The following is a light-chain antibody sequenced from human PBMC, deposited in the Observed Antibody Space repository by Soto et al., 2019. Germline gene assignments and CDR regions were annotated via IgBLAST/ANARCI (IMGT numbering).Light chain of an antibody. J-gene: IGKJ1*01. V-gene: IGKV3-20*01. CDR1: QTVKSSY. Sequence: EIVLTQSPGVLSLSVGERATLSCRASQTVKSSYLAWYQQKPGQAPRLLIYDASTRAAGIPDRFSASGPGTDFTLIISRLEPDDFEVYSCQQYARSHQKFGKGTKVDIX. CDR3: QQYARSHQK. CDR2: DAS.